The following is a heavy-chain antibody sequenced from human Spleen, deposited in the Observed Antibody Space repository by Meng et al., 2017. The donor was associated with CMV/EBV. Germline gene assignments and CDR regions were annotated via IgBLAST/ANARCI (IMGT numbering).Heavy chain of an antibody. CDR3: AKGQESYMAPFDY. CDR2: IQHDGSEK. CDR1: GFTFSSYW. Sequence: GESLKISCAASGFTFSSYWMNWVRQAPGKGLEWVAGIQHDGSEKSYVDSVKGRFAISRDNAKNTLYLQMNSLRAEDTAVYYCAKGQESYMAPFDYWGQGTLVTVSS. V-gene: IGHV3-7*01. J-gene: IGHJ4*02. D-gene: IGHD1-26*01.